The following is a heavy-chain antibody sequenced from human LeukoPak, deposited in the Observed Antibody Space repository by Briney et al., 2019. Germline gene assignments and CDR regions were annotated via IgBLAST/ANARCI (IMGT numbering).Heavy chain of an antibody. CDR1: GFTFSSYA. Sequence: GGSLRLSCAASGFTFSSYAMSWVRQAPGKGLEWVSAITGSGGSGGSTYYADSVKGRFTISGDNSKNTLYLQMNSLRVDDTAVYYCAKEIVVEPGAFVDNWFDSWGQGTLVTVSS. CDR2: ITGSGGSGGST. D-gene: IGHD2-2*01. V-gene: IGHV3-23*01. CDR3: AKEIVVEPGAFVDNWFDS. J-gene: IGHJ5*01.